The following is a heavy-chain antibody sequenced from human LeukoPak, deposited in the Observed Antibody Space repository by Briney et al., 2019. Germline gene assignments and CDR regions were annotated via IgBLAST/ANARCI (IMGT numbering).Heavy chain of an antibody. Sequence: PSETLSLTCTVSGGSISSYYWSWIRQPPGKGLEFIGHIYYTGSTNYSPSLKSRVTISVDTSKNQFSLKLSSVTAADTAVYYCARDPAAGTSWFDPWGQGTLVTVSS. CDR2: IYYTGST. V-gene: IGHV4-59*12. J-gene: IGHJ5*02. CDR1: GGSISSYY. CDR3: ARDPAAGTSWFDP. D-gene: IGHD6-13*01.